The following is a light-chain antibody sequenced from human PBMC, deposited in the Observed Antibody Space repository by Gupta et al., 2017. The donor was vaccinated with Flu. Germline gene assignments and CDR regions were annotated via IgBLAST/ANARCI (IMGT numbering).Light chain of an antibody. CDR2: KAS. Sequence: DIRMTQSPSTLSASIGDTVTISCRASQNIDEWLAWYQLKPGKAPKLLIYKASTLENGVPSRFSGSGSGAKFTLTINKLQRDDSASYFCQRYCSYRSFGQGTKVEIK. J-gene: IGKJ1*01. V-gene: IGKV1-5*03. CDR1: QNIDEW. CDR3: QRYCSYRS.